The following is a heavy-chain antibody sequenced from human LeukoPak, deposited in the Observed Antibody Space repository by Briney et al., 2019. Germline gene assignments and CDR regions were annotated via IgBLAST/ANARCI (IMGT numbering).Heavy chain of an antibody. CDR1: GGSFSSYY. Sequence: QPSETLSLTCTVSGGSFSSYYWSWIRQPPGKGLEWIGYIYYSGSTNYNPSLKSRVTISVDTSKNQFSLKLSSVTAADTAVYYCARDPERLQPGGWFDPWGQGTLVTVSS. D-gene: IGHD3-16*01. CDR2: IYYSGST. CDR3: ARDPERLQPGGWFDP. V-gene: IGHV4-59*12. J-gene: IGHJ5*02.